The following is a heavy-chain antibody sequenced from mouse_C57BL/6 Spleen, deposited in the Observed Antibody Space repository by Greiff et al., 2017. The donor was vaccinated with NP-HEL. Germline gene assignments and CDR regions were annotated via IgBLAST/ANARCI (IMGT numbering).Heavy chain of an antibody. Sequence: VQLKESGPGLVAPSQSLSITCTVSGFSLTSYGVHWVRQPPGKGLEWLVVIWSDGSTTYNSALKSRLSISKDNSKSQVFLKMNSLQTDDTAMYYCARHYGYDGNYAMDYWGQGTSVTVSS. CDR3: ARHYGYDGNYAMDY. V-gene: IGHV2-6-1*01. J-gene: IGHJ4*01. D-gene: IGHD2-2*01. CDR2: IWSDGST. CDR1: GFSLTSYG.